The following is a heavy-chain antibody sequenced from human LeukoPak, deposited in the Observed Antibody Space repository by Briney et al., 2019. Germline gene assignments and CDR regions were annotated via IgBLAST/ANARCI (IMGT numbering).Heavy chain of an antibody. CDR1: GFTFSTYA. CDR3: AKDVRVGGGGMDV. J-gene: IGHJ6*02. Sequence: LAGGSLRLSCAASGFTFSTYAMTWVRQAPGKGLEWVSLISGSGGNTYYADSVKGRFTISRDNSKNTLSLQMNSLRAEDTAVYYRAKDVRVGGGGMDVWGQGTPVTVSS. D-gene: IGHD1-26*01. V-gene: IGHV3-23*01. CDR2: ISGSGGNT.